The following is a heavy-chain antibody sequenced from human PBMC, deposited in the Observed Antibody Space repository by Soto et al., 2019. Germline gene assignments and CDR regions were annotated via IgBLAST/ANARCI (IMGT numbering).Heavy chain of an antibody. CDR1: GFTFSGYG. CDR3: ARDGVGANTFRGYFDY. Sequence: QVQLVESGGGVVQPGRSLRLSCAASGFTFSGYGMHWVRQAPGKGLEWVAIIRYDGSNEDYADSVKGRFTISRDNSKNTLYLQMNSLRAEDTAVYYCARDGVGANTFRGYFDYLGQGTLVSVSS. J-gene: IGHJ4*02. V-gene: IGHV3-33*01. CDR2: IRYDGSNE. D-gene: IGHD1-26*01.